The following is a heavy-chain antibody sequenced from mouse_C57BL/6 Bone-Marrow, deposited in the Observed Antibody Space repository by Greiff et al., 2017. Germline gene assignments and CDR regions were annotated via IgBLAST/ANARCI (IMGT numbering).Heavy chain of an antibody. CDR3: ARDYDYDGGDYFDY. CDR2: IDPSDSYT. D-gene: IGHD2-4*01. V-gene: IGHV1-69*01. J-gene: IGHJ2*01. Sequence: QVQLQQPGAELVMPGASVKLSCKASGYTFTSYWMHWVKQRPGQGLEWIGEIDPSDSYTNYNQKFKGKSTLTVDKSSSTAYMQLSSLTSEDSAVYYCARDYDYDGGDYFDYWGQGTTLTVSS. CDR1: GYTFTSYW.